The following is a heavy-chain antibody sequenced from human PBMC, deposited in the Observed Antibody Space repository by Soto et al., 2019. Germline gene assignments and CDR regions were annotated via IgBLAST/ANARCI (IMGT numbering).Heavy chain of an antibody. D-gene: IGHD1-26*01. CDR3: AAVSVVGATPYFDY. V-gene: IGHV1-58*01. Sequence: SVKVSFKASGFTFTSSAVQWVRQARGQRLEWIGWIVVGSGNTNYAQKFQERVTITRDMSTSTAYMELSSLRSEDTAVYYCAAVSVVGATPYFDYWGQGTLVTVSS. J-gene: IGHJ4*02. CDR2: IVVGSGNT. CDR1: GFTFTSSA.